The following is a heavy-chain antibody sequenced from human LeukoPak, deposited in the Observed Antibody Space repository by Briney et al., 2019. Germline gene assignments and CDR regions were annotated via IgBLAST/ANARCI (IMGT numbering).Heavy chain of an antibody. Sequence: ASVKVSCKASGYTFTGYYIHWVRQAPGQGLEWMGRINPNSGGTNSAQKFQGRVTMTWDTSVNTAYLELGSLRSDDTAVYYCARLDGTGRSQIMIDYWGQGTLVTVSS. J-gene: IGHJ4*02. CDR3: ARLDGTGRSQIMIDY. CDR1: GYTFTGYY. CDR2: INPNSGGT. V-gene: IGHV1-2*06. D-gene: IGHD1-14*01.